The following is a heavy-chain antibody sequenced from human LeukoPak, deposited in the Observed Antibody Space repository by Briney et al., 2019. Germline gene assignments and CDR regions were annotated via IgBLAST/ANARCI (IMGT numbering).Heavy chain of an antibody. J-gene: IGHJ4*02. CDR2: IYPRDGST. V-gene: IGHV1-46*01. CDR3: ARDQEGFDY. CDR1: GYTFTSNY. Sequence: ASVKVSCKASGYTFTSNYIHWVRQAPGQGLEWMGMIYPRDGSTSYAQRFQGRVTVTRDTSTSTVHMELSGLRSEDTAVYYCARDQEGFDYWGQGTLVTVSS.